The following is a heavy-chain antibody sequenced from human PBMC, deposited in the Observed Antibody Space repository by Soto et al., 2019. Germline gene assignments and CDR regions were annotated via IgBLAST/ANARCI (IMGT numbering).Heavy chain of an antibody. J-gene: IGHJ4*02. CDR3: AQTTGWPGFDF. V-gene: IGHV4-59*02. CDR2: IYNGGST. D-gene: IGHD6-19*01. Sequence: QVQLQESGPGLVKPSETMSLTCTASGASVTSRYWSWIRQSPGKGLEWIGHIYNGGSTKYNPSLKSRVIISVDMSRNQVSLKRTSVTAAATAVYYCAQTTGWPGFDFWGPGALVTVSS. CDR1: GASVTSRY.